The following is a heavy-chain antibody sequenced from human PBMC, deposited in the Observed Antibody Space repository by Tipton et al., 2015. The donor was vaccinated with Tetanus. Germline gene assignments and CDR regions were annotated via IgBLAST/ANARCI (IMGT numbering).Heavy chain of an antibody. V-gene: IGHV4-34*01. D-gene: IGHD6-19*01. J-gene: IGHJ5*02. Sequence: TLSLTCAVNGGSFSGYYWSWLRQPPGKGLEWIGEVNRGGTTGSNPSLKSRVSMSVDTSKNQFSLNMKSVTAADTAVYYCAMLPKHWLAHRGAPWGQGIQVTVSS. CDR1: GGSFSGYY. CDR2: VNRGGTT. CDR3: AMLPKHWLAHRGAP.